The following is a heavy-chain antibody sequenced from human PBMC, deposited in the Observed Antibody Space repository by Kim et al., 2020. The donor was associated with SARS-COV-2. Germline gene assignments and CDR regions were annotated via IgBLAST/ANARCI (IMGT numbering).Heavy chain of an antibody. V-gene: IGHV3-23*01. Sequence: GGSLRLSCAASGFTFSSYAMSWVRQAPGKGLEWVSAISGSGGSTYYADSVKGRFTISRDNSKNTLYLQMNSLRAEDMAVYYCAKTFIRGYSYGFFDYWGQGTLVTVSS. CDR3: AKTFIRGYSYGFFDY. J-gene: IGHJ4*02. CDR2: ISGSGGST. D-gene: IGHD5-18*01. CDR1: GFTFSSYA.